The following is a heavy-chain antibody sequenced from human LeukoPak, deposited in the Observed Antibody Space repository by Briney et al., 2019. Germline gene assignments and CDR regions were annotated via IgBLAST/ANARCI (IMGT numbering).Heavy chain of an antibody. V-gene: IGHV3-30*04. CDR1: GFTFSSYA. J-gene: IGHJ4*02. Sequence: GGSLRLSCAASGFTFSSYAMHWVRQAPGKGLEWVAVISYDGSNKYYADSVKGRFTISRDNAKNSVYLQMNSLRAEDTAVYYCARVYQGVAIFDGIDYWGQGTLVTVSS. CDR2: ISYDGSNK. D-gene: IGHD3-3*01. CDR3: ARVYQGVAIFDGIDY.